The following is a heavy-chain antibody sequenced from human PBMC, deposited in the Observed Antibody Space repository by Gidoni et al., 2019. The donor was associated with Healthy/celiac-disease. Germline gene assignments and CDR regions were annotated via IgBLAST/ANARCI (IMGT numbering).Heavy chain of an antibody. Sequence: QVQLQESGPGLVTPSQTLSLTCTVSGGSISSGSYYWSWIRQPAGKGLEWIGRIYTSGSTNYNPSLKSRVTISVDTSKNQFSLKLSSVTAADAAVYYCARDGSSGWSSYGMDVWGQGTTVTVSS. CDR3: ARDGSSGWSSYGMDV. V-gene: IGHV4-61*02. D-gene: IGHD6-19*01. J-gene: IGHJ6*02. CDR1: GGSISSGSYY. CDR2: IYTSGST.